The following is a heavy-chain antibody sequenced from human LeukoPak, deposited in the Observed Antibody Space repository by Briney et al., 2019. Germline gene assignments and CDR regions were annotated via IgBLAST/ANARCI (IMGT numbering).Heavy chain of an antibody. V-gene: IGHV1-46*03. Sequence: ASVKVSCKXSGYTFTSYYMHWVRQAPGQGLEWMGIINPSGGSTSYSQKFQGRVTMTRDTSTSTVYMELSSLRSEDTAVYYCAREERFWSGYIHYYYYMDVWGKGTTVTVSS. D-gene: IGHD3-3*01. CDR1: GYTFTSYY. J-gene: IGHJ6*03. CDR2: INPSGGST. CDR3: AREERFWSGYIHYYYYMDV.